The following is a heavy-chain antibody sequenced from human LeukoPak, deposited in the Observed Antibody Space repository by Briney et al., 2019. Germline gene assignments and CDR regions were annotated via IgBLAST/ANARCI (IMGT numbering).Heavy chain of an antibody. D-gene: IGHD1-1*01. V-gene: IGHV5-51*01. CDR2: IDPGDTDT. Sequence: GESLKISCQASGYSFTRKWIGWVRQMPGKGLEWMAIIDPGDTDTTKYSPSFEGHGTISVDTSVSTAYLHWSSLRASDTALYYCARHRGWNDDDAFDIWGQGTMVTVSS. CDR3: ARHRGWNDDDAFDI. CDR1: GYSFTRKW. J-gene: IGHJ3*02.